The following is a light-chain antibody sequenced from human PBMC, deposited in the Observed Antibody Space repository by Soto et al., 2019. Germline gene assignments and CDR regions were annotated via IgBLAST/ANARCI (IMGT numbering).Light chain of an antibody. V-gene: IGLV2-11*01. CDR2: DVN. Sequence: QSALTQPRSVSGSPGQSVTLSCTGTSSDVGGYHYVSWYQHHPGKAPKIIIFDVNKRPSGVPDRFSGSKSGNTASLTISGLQADDEGYYYCSSYTSRSTLYVFGTGTKLTVL. CDR3: SSYTSRSTLYV. J-gene: IGLJ1*01. CDR1: SSDVGGYHY.